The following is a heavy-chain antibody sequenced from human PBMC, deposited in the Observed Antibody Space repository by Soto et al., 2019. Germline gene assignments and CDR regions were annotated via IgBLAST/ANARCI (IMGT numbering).Heavy chain of an antibody. CDR3: ARDLDVVVPAATTWFPYYYGMDV. CDR1: GFTFSSYA. J-gene: IGHJ6*02. D-gene: IGHD2-2*01. CDR2: ISYDGSNK. Sequence: GGSLRLSCAASGFTFSSYAMHWVRQAPGKGLEWVAVISYDGSNKYYADSVKGRFTISRDNSKNTLYLQMNSLRAEDTAVYYCARDLDVVVPAATTWFPYYYGMDVWGQGTTVTVSS. V-gene: IGHV3-30-3*01.